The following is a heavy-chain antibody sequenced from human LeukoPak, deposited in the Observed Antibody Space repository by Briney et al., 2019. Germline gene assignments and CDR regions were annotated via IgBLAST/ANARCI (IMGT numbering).Heavy chain of an antibody. CDR1: GFIFSSYT. CDR2: INSGSTNP. Sequence: PGGSLRLSCEASGFIFSSYTMNWIRQAPGKGLEWVASINSGSTNPYYADSVKGRFTIFRDDAKKSLYLQMTSLRVEDTSVYYCARDFLAAGDYWGQGTRVTVSS. J-gene: IGHJ4*02. V-gene: IGHV3-21*01. CDR3: ARDFLAAGDY. D-gene: IGHD6-13*01.